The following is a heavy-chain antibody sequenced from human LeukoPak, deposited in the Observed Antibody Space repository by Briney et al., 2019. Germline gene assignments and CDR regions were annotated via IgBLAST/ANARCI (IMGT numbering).Heavy chain of an antibody. V-gene: IGHV4-31*03. Sequence: PSQTLSLTCTVSGGSISSGGYCWSWIRQHPGKGLEWIGYMYYSGSTYYNPSLKSRLTISVDTSKNQFSLKVSSVTAADTAVYYCARASRITIFGVVSYYFDYWGQGTLVTVSS. D-gene: IGHD3-3*01. CDR3: ARASRITIFGVVSYYFDY. CDR1: GGSISSGGYC. J-gene: IGHJ4*02. CDR2: MYYSGST.